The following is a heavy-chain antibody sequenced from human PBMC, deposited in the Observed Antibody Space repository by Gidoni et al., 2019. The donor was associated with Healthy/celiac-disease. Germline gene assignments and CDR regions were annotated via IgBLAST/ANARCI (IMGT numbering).Heavy chain of an antibody. D-gene: IGHD6-13*01. CDR3: ARPYSSSSKRAFDI. J-gene: IGHJ3*02. CDR1: GGSFSGYY. Sequence: QVQLQQWGAGLLKPSETLSLTCAVYGGSFSGYYWSWIRQPPGKGLGWIGEINHSGSTNYNPSLKSRVTISVDTSKNQFSLKLSSVTAADTAVYYCARPYSSSSKRAFDIWGQGTMVTVSS. CDR2: INHSGST. V-gene: IGHV4-34*01.